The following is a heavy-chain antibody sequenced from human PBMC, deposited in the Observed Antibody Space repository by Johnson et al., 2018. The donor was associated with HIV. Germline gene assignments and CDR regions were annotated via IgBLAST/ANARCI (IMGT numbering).Heavy chain of an antibody. Sequence: QVHLVESGGDLVKAGGSLRLSCAASGSTFSDYYMSWIRQAPGKGLEWVSYISSSGSTIYYADSVKGRFIISRDNAKNSLYLQMNSLRPEDTALYYCAKDEAQTLASAGRDAFDFWGQGTAVTV. CDR1: GSTFSDYY. D-gene: IGHD6-13*01. J-gene: IGHJ3*01. V-gene: IGHV3-11*04. CDR2: ISSSGSTI. CDR3: AKDEAQTLASAGRDAFDF.